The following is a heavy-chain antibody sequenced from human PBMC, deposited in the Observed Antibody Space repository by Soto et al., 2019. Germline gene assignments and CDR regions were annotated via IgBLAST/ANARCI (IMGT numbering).Heavy chain of an antibody. CDR2: ISGSGGST. J-gene: IGHJ4*02. CDR3: AKEPAKEGSHFDY. V-gene: IGHV3-23*01. Sequence: EVQVLESGGGLVQPGGSLRLSCAASGFTFNKYAMSWVRQAPGKGLEWVSSISGSGGSTYYADSVKGRFTISRDNSKNTLYLQMNSLRAEDTALYYCAKEPAKEGSHFDYWGQGTLVTVSS. CDR1: GFTFNKYA.